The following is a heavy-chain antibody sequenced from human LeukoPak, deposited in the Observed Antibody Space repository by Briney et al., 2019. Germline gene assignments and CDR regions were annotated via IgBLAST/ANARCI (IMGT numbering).Heavy chain of an antibody. D-gene: IGHD4-23*01. CDR3: LHGGNSGDWVY. CDR1: GGTFSSYA. J-gene: IGHJ4*02. Sequence: SVKVSCKASGGTFSSYAISWVRQAPGQGLEWMGGIIPIFGTANYAQKFQGRVTITTDESTSTAYMELSSLRSEDTAVYYCLHGGNSGDWVYWGQGTLVTVSS. V-gene: IGHV1-69*05. CDR2: IIPIFGTA.